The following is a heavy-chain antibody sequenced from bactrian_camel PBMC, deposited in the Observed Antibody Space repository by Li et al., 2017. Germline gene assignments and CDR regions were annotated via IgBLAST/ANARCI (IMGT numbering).Heavy chain of an antibody. CDR1: GYTISTYY. CDR2: IDARGVT. J-gene: IGHJ4*01. V-gene: IGHV3S28*01. Sequence: QLVESGGGSVQAGGSLTLSCASAGYTISTYYRVFCMGWFRQAPGKGREGVASIDARGVTQYADFVKGRLTISRDSSETTLYLQMDSLKPEDTAMYYCVADPGSGGSCSPNLPLTTDANFFVGQGTQVTVS. D-gene: IGHD2*01.